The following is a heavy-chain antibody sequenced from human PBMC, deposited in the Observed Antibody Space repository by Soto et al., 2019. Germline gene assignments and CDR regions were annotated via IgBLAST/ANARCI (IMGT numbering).Heavy chain of an antibody. CDR2: INHSGST. Sequence: SETLSLTCAVYGGSFSGYYWSWIRQPPGKGLEWIREINHSGSTNYNPSLKSRVTISVDTSKNQFSLKLSSVTAADTAVYYCASLIAVAGTRTSSRDYWGQGTLVTVSS. J-gene: IGHJ4*02. CDR1: GGSFSGYY. D-gene: IGHD6-19*01. V-gene: IGHV4-34*01. CDR3: ASLIAVAGTRTSSRDY.